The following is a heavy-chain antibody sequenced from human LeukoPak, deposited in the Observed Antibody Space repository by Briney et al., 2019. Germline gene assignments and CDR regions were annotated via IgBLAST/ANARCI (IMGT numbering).Heavy chain of an antibody. J-gene: IGHJ3*02. V-gene: IGHV3-23*01. CDR2: SGGNYGST. CDR3: AKKLIAAAGPDAFDI. D-gene: IGHD6-13*01. CDR1: GFTFSNYA. Sequence: GGSLRLSCAASGFTFSNYAITWVRHAPAKGLEWVSISGGNYGSTYYADSVKGRFTISRDNSKNTLYLQMNSLRAEDTAVYYCAKKLIAAAGPDAFDIWGQGTMVSVSS.